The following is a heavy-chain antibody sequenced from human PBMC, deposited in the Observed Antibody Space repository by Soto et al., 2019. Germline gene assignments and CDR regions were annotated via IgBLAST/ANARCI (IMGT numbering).Heavy chain of an antibody. CDR2: ISHDGSNK. CDR1: GFTFSSYG. V-gene: IGHV3-30*18. CDR3: AKGDSGSQGGCFDY. Sequence: QAQLVESGGGVVQPGRSLRLSCAASGFTFSSYGMHWVRQAPGKGLEWVAVISHDGSNKYYADSVKGRFTISRDNSKNTLYLQMNSLRAEDTAVYYCAKGDSGSQGGCFDYWGQGTLVTVSS. D-gene: IGHD1-26*01. J-gene: IGHJ4*02.